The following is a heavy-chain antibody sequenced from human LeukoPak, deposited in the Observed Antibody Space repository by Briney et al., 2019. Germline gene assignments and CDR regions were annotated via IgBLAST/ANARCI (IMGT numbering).Heavy chain of an antibody. J-gene: IGHJ4*02. Sequence: GGSLRLSCAASGFTFSSYGMHWVRQAPGKGLEWVAVISYDGSNKYYADSVKGRFTISRDNSKNTLYLQMNSLRAEDTAVYYCARDPTNPPGDRGSSWGSYFDYWGQGTLVTVSS. V-gene: IGHV3-30*03. CDR3: ARDPTNPPGDRGSSWGSYFDY. D-gene: IGHD6-13*01. CDR2: ISYDGSNK. CDR1: GFTFSSYG.